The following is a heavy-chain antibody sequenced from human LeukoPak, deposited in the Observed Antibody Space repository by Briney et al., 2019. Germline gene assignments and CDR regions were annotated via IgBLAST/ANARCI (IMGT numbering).Heavy chain of an antibody. Sequence: PGGSLRLSCAASGFTFSSYWMSWVRQAPGKGLEWVANIKQDGSEKYYVDSVKGRFTISRDNAKNSLYLQMNSLRAEDTAVYYCARESGRYSDYYMDVWGKGTTVTVSS. J-gene: IGHJ6*03. CDR3: ARESGRYSDYYMDV. D-gene: IGHD3-9*01. V-gene: IGHV3-7*01. CDR2: IKQDGSEK. CDR1: GFTFSSYW.